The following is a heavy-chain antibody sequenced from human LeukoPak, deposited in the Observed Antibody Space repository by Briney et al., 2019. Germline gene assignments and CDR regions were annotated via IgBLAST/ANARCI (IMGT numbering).Heavy chain of an antibody. CDR2: IYYTGKN. CDR3: VRRVTGWNYFDY. J-gene: IGHJ4*02. V-gene: IGHV4-59*08. D-gene: IGHD6-19*01. CDR1: GGSINSHY. Sequence: PSETLSLTCAVSGGSINSHYWGWIRQPPGKGLQWIGDIYYTGKNNYNPSLKSRVTISLDTSKDHLSLNLTSVVAADTAIYYCVRRVTGWNYFDYWGQGILVTVSS.